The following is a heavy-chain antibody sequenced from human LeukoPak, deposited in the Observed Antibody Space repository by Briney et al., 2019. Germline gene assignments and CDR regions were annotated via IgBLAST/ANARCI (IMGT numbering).Heavy chain of an antibody. CDR2: ISGRDGST. V-gene: IGHV3-23*01. CDR1: GFSFSNYA. Sequence: GGSLRLSCAASGFSFSNYAMSWVRQAPGKGLEWVSAISGRDGSTYYAGSVKGRFTISRDNSKNTLYLQMNNLRAEDTAVYYCARGSSSWYNFDHWGQGTLVTVSS. CDR3: ARGSSSWYNFDH. J-gene: IGHJ4*02. D-gene: IGHD6-13*01.